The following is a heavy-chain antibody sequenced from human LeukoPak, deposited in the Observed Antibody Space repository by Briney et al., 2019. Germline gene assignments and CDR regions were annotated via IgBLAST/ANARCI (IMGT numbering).Heavy chain of an antibody. D-gene: IGHD6-13*01. CDR2: ILRNSGSI. CDR1: GFTFDDYA. V-gene: IGHV3-9*01. Sequence: GRSLRLSCAASGFTFDDYAMHWVRQAPGKGLEWVSGILRNSGSIGYADSVKGRFTISRDDAKNSLYLQMNSLRAEDTALYYCVKDGGRDTAAAYYWGQGTLVSVSS. CDR3: VKDGGRDTAAAYY. J-gene: IGHJ4*02.